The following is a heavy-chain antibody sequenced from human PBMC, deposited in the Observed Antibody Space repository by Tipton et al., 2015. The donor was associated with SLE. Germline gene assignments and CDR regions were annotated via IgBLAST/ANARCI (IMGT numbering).Heavy chain of an antibody. J-gene: IGHJ6*03. Sequence: TLSLTCSVSGASISSGGYYWSWIRQPPGKRLEWIGYIDQFGSANYNPSLQSRVTISVGRSKTQFSLKLRSVSAADSAMYYCARGGGIERNYYCYCSMEVWGKGTTIPVSS. V-gene: IGHV4-61*08. D-gene: IGHD3-16*01. CDR3: ARGGGIERNYYCYCSMEV. CDR2: IDQFGSA. CDR1: GASISSGGYY.